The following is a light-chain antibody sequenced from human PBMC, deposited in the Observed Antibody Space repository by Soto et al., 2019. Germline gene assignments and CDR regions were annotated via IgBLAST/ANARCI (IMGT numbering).Light chain of an antibody. CDR3: PYYGSSPVT. J-gene: IGKJ3*01. V-gene: IGKV3-20*01. CDR1: QSFSSSY. Sequence: EIVLTQSPGTLSLSPGERATLSCRASQSFSSSYLAWYQQKPGQAPRLLIYGASSRATGIPDRFSGSGSGTDVILTISRLEPEDFAVYYCPYYGSSPVTFGPGTKVDIK. CDR2: GAS.